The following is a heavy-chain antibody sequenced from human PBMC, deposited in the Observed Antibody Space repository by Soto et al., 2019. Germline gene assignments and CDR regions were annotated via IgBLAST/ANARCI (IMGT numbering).Heavy chain of an antibody. CDR2: ISGSGGST. V-gene: IGHV3-23*01. CDR3: ANAGARVVVAATTVPDDY. Sequence: GGSLRLSCAASGFTFSSYAMSWVRQAPGKGLEWVSAISGSGGSTYYADSVKGRFTISRDNSKNTLYLQMNSLRAEDTAVYYCANAGARVVVAATTVPDDYWGQGTLVTVSS. D-gene: IGHD2-15*01. J-gene: IGHJ4*02. CDR1: GFTFSSYA.